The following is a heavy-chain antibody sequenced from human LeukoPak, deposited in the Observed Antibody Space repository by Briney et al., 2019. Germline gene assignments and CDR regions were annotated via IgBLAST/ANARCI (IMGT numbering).Heavy chain of an antibody. V-gene: IGHV3-7*03. CDR1: GFTFSSYA. CDR3: ARDVNFWSGYDAFDI. Sequence: GGSLRLSCAASGFTFSSYAMSWVRQAPGKGLEWVANIKQDGSEKYYVDSVKGRFTISRDNAKNSLYLQMNSLRAEDTAVYYCARDVNFWSGYDAFDIWGQGTMVTVSS. J-gene: IGHJ3*02. CDR2: IKQDGSEK. D-gene: IGHD3-3*01.